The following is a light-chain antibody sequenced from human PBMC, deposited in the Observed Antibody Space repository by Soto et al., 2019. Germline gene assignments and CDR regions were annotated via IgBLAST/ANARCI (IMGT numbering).Light chain of an antibody. Sequence: DIQMTQSPSTLSVSVGDRVTITCRASQTLNTWLAWYQQKPGKAPKVLIYDASRLQSGVPSRFSGSISGTDFTLTISSLQPYDFATYYCQRDNRFGQGTRLDIK. J-gene: IGKJ2*01. CDR1: QTLNTW. CDR2: DAS. CDR3: QRDNR. V-gene: IGKV1-5*01.